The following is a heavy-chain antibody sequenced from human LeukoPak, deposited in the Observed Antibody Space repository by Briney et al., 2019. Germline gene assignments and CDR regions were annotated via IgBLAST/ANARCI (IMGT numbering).Heavy chain of an antibody. D-gene: IGHD6-19*01. J-gene: IGHJ4*02. CDR2: MKHDGSEI. V-gene: IGHV3-7*01. Sequence: GGSLRLSCTGSGFTFSVYWMTWVRQASGKGLEWVANMKHDGSEINYVDSVKGRFTISRDNAKNSLYLQMNSLRAEDTAVYYCARSTGWYPDYWGRGTLVTVSS. CDR1: GFTFSVYW. CDR3: ARSTGWYPDY.